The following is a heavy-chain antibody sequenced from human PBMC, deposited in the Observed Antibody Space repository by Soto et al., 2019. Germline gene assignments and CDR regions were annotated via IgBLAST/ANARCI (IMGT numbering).Heavy chain of an antibody. J-gene: IGHJ3*02. CDR1: GFTFSSYA. V-gene: IGHV3-23*01. D-gene: IGHD3-22*01. CDR2: ISGSGGST. Sequence: GGSLRLSCAASGFTFSSYAMSWVRQAPGKGLEWVSAISGSGGSTYYADSVKGRFTISRDNSKNTLYLQMNSLRAEDTAVYYCAKEQRNYYDSSGQPIRANAFDIWGQGTMVTVSS. CDR3: AKEQRNYYDSSGQPIRANAFDI.